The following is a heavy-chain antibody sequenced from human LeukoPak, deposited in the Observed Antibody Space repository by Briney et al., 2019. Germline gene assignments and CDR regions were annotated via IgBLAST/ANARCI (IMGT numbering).Heavy chain of an antibody. CDR1: GGTFSSYA. CDR2: IIPIFGTA. V-gene: IGHV1-69*05. D-gene: IGHD2-2*01. CDR3: ARSIANYCSSTSCPSSVYNWFDP. J-gene: IGHJ5*02. Sequence: SVRVSCKASGGTFSSYAISWVRQAPGQGLEWMGGIIPIFGTANYAQKFQGRVTITTDESTSTAYTELSSLRSEDTAVYYCARSIANYCSSTSCPSSVYNWFDPWGQGTLVTVSS.